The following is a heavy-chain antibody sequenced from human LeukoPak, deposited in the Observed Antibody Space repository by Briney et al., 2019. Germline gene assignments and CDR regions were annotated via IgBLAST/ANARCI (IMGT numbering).Heavy chain of an antibody. J-gene: IGHJ4*02. CDR2: ISNDGNNM. CDR3: ARSMVRGVLPY. D-gene: IGHD3-10*01. V-gene: IGHV3-30*04. Sequence: PGGSLRLSCAASGFSFRSYAMHWVRQAPGKGPEWVAVISNDGNNMHSVDPVKGRFTISRDNSKNTVYLQMNSLSAEDTAVYYCARSMVRGVLPYWGQGTLVTVSS. CDR1: GFSFRSYA.